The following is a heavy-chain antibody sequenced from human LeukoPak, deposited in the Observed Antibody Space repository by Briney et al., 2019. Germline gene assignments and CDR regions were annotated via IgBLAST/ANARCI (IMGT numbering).Heavy chain of an antibody. J-gene: IGHJ4*02. CDR3: AKDKRKYSSSGYFDY. Sequence: GGSLRLSCAASGFTFDDYAMHWVRQAPGKGLEWVSGISWNSGSIGYADSVKGRFTISRDNAKNSLYLQMNSLRAEDTALYYCAKDKRKYSSSGYFDYWGQGTLVTVSS. CDR2: ISWNSGSI. D-gene: IGHD6-6*01. CDR1: GFTFDDYA. V-gene: IGHV3-9*01.